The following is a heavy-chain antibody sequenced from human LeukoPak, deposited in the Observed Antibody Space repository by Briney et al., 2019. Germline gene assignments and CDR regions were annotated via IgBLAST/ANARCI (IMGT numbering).Heavy chain of an antibody. Sequence: PSETPSLTCAVYGGSFSGYYWSWIRQPPGKGLEWIGEINHSGSTNYNPSLKSRVTISVDTSKNQFSLKLSSVTAADTAVYYCARGPSGGSSGYYYMDYWGQGTLVIVSS. CDR1: GGSFSGYY. J-gene: IGHJ4*02. CDR3: ARGPSGGSSGYYYMDY. V-gene: IGHV4-34*01. CDR2: INHSGST. D-gene: IGHD3-22*01.